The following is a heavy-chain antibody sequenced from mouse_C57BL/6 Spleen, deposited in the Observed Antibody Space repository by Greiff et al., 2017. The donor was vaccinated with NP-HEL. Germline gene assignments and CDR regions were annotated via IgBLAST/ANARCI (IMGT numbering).Heavy chain of an antibody. J-gene: IGHJ2*01. CDR1: GYTFTSYG. CDR3: ASNYYGSSPSYYFDY. V-gene: IGHV1-81*01. CDR2: IYPRSGNT. Sequence: VQLQQSGAELARPGASVKLSCKASGYTFTSYGISWVKQRTGQGLEWIGEIYPRSGNTYYNEKFKGKATLTADKSSSTAYMELRSLTSEDSAVYFCASNYYGSSPSYYFDYWGQGTTLTVSS. D-gene: IGHD1-1*01.